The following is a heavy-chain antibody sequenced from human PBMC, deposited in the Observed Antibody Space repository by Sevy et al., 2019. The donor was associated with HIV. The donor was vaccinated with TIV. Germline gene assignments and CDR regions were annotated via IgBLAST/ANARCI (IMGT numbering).Heavy chain of an antibody. CDR3: AREGCTKPHDY. Sequence: GGSLRLSCAASGFTFSKYSMSWVRRPPGKGLEWVSTLSLGCGEIDYADSVKGRFTISRDNSKSSVYLQMNNLRPEDTAVYYCAREGCTKPHDYWGQGTLVTVS. J-gene: IGHJ4*02. CDR1: GFTFSKYS. D-gene: IGHD2-8*01. CDR2: LSLGCGEI. V-gene: IGHV3-23*01.